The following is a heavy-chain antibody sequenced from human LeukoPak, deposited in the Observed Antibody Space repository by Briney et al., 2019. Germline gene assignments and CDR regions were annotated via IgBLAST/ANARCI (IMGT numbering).Heavy chain of an antibody. Sequence: SETLSLTCAVYGGSFSGYYWSWIRQPPGKGLEWIGEINHSGSTNYNPSLKSRVTISVDTSKNQFSLKLNSVTAADTAVYYCARGSTSCYNRCVDDYWGQGTLVTVSS. V-gene: IGHV4-34*01. CDR2: INHSGST. J-gene: IGHJ4*02. CDR3: ARGSTSCYNRCVDDY. D-gene: IGHD2-2*02. CDR1: GGSFSGYY.